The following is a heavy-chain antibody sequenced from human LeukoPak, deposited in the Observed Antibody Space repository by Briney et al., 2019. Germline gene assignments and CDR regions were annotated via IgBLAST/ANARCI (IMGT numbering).Heavy chain of an antibody. CDR1: GYTFTGYY. CDR2: INPNSGGT. CDR3: ARVEITMVRGVPSRLNY. J-gene: IGHJ4*02. Sequence: ASVKVSCKASGYTFTGYYMRWVRQAPGQGLEWMGRINPNSGGTNYAQKFQGRVTMTRDTSISTAYMELNRLRSDDTAVYYCARVEITMVRGVPSRLNYWGQGTLVTVSS. V-gene: IGHV1-2*06. D-gene: IGHD3-10*01.